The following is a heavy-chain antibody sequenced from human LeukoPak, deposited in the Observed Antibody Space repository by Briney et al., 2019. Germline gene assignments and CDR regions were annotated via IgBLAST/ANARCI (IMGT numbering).Heavy chain of an antibody. Sequence: GGSLRLSCAASGFTVSKNYMSWVRQAPGKGLEWASVIYSGGSTYYADSVKGRFTISRDSSKNTLYLQMNSLRAEDTAVYYCARDSLGMSTLDSWGQGTLVTVSS. V-gene: IGHV3-53*01. D-gene: IGHD5/OR15-5a*01. CDR3: ARDSLGMSTLDS. CDR2: IYSGGST. CDR1: GFTVSKNY. J-gene: IGHJ4*02.